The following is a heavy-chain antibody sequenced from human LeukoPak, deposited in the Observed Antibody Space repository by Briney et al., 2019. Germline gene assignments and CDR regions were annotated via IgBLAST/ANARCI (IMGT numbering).Heavy chain of an antibody. Sequence: GGSLRLSCAASGFTFSSYGMHWVRQAPGKGLAWVAVISYDGSNKYYADSVKGRFTISRDNSKNTLYLQMNSLRAEDTAVYYCAKGGYCTNGVCYTYYYYYGMDVWGQGTTVTVSS. V-gene: IGHV3-30*18. D-gene: IGHD2-8*01. J-gene: IGHJ6*02. CDR3: AKGGYCTNGVCYTYYYYYGMDV. CDR1: GFTFSSYG. CDR2: ISYDGSNK.